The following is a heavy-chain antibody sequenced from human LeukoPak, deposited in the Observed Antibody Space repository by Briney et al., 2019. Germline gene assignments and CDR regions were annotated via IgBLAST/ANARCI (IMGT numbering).Heavy chain of an antibody. J-gene: IGHJ3*01. Sequence: SVKVSCKAAGYTFNSYDFDWERQATGQGLELMAWMNPNSGNRGYEQKFQGRVTITRYISISTAYMDLSSLRSEDTAVYYCARSGYSTGWYKATDAFDLCDQGTVVTVSS. CDR1: GYTFNSYD. D-gene: IGHD6-19*01. V-gene: IGHV1-8*03. CDR2: MNPNSGNR. CDR3: ARSGYSTGWYKATDAFDL.